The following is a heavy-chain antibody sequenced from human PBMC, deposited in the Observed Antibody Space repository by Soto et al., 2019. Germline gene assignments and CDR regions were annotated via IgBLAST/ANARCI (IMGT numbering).Heavy chain of an antibody. V-gene: IGHV1-69*12. CDR2: IIPIFGTA. CDR1: GGTFSSYA. CDR3: AREDVDTAMPYGMDV. Sequence: QVQLVQSGAEVKKPGSSVKVSCKASGGTFSSYAISWVRQAPGQGLEWMGGIIPIFGTANYAQKFQGRVTITADESTMTANMRLSSLNSEDTALYYCAREDVDTAMPYGMDVWGQGTTVTVSS. D-gene: IGHD5-18*01. J-gene: IGHJ6*02.